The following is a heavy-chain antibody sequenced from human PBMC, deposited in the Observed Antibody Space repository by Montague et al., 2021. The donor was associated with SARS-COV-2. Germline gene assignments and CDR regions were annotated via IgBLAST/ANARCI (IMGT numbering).Heavy chain of an antibody. CDR3: ARDWGCTYFDY. CDR2: IDWDDDK. V-gene: IGHV2-70*11. CDR1: GFSLSTSGMC. J-gene: IGHJ4*02. Sequence: PALVKPTQTLTLTCTFSGFSLSTSGMCVSWIRQPPGKALEWLARIDWDDDKYYSTSLKTRLPISKDTSKNQVVLTMTNMDPVDTATYYCARDWGCTYFDYWGQGTLVTVSS. D-gene: IGHD7-27*01.